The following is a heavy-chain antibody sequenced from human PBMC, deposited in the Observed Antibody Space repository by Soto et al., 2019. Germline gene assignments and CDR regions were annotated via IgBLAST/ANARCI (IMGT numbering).Heavy chain of an antibody. CDR3: ARGLRGYHYGEGYFQH. CDR1: GFTFSSYW. D-gene: IGHD4-17*01. V-gene: IGHV3-7*01. CDR2: IKQDGSEK. J-gene: IGHJ1*01. Sequence: EVQLVESGGGLVQPGGSLRLSCAASGFTFSSYWMSWVRQAPGKGLEWVANIKQDGSEKYYVDSVKGRFTISRDNAKNSLYLQMNSLRAEDTAVYYCARGLRGYHYGEGYFQHWGQGTLVTVSS.